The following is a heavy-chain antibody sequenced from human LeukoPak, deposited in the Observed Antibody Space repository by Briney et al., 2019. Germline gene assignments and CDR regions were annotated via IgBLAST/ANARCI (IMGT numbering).Heavy chain of an antibody. CDR3: TTYRSSTICQRYNMDV. CDR2: IKSKSDGGTT. V-gene: IGHV3-15*01. D-gene: IGHD2-2*01. CDR1: GFTFINAW. J-gene: IGHJ6*02. Sequence: GGSLRLSCAASGFTFINAWMTWVRQAPGKGLEWVAHIKSKSDGGTTEYAAPVQGRFTISRDDSKNTLYLQMNSLTAEDTAVYYCTTYRSSTICQRYNMDVWGQGTTVTVSS.